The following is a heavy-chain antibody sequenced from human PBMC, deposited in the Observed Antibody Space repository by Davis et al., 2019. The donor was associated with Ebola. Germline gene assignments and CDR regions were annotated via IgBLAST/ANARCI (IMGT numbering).Heavy chain of an antibody. Sequence: GESLKISCAASGFTFSSYGMHWVRQAPGKGLEWVAVIWYDGSNKYYADSVKGRFTISRDNSKNTLYLQMSSLRADDTAVYYCVKTQFLEWSYGMDVWGQGTTVTVSS. CDR3: VKTQFLEWSYGMDV. CDR1: GFTFSSYG. D-gene: IGHD3-3*01. V-gene: IGHV3-30*02. J-gene: IGHJ6*02. CDR2: IWYDGSNK.